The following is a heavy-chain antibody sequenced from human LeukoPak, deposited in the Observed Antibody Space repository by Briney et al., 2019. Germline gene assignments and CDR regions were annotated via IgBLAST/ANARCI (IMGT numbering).Heavy chain of an antibody. J-gene: IGHJ6*03. CDR1: GGSFSGYF. D-gene: IGHD2-21*01. CDR3: ARQLRRATSYYYYYMDV. Sequence: SETLSLTCAVYGGSFSGYFWSWIRQPPGKGLEWIGEIDHSGSANYNPSLKSRVTISIDTSKNQFSLKLTSVTAADTAVYYCARQLRRATSYYYYYMDVWGKGTTVTVFS. V-gene: IGHV4-34*01. CDR2: IDHSGSA.